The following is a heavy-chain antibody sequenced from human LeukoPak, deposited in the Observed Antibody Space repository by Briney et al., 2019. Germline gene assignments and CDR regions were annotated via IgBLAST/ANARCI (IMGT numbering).Heavy chain of an antibody. Sequence: SQTLSLTCAISGDSVSSNSAAWNWIRQSPSRGLEWLGRTYYRSKWYNDYAVSVKSRITINPDTSKNQFSLQLNSVTPEDTAVYNCARSGGDIVVVPAAMGVYNWFDPWGQGTLVTVSS. D-gene: IGHD2-2*01. V-gene: IGHV6-1*01. J-gene: IGHJ5*02. CDR2: TYYRSKWYN. CDR1: GDSVSSNSAA. CDR3: ARSGGDIVVVPAAMGVYNWFDP.